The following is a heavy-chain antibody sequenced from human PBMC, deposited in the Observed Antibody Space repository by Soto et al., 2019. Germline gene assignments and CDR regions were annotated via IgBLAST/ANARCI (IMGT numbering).Heavy chain of an antibody. Sequence: QVQLVQSGAEVKKPGASVNVSCKASGYTVTGYYMHWVRQAPGQGPEWMGWINPISVGTTYAQKFQGRVTVTRDTSISTAYMELSSLRSDDTAVYYCTRGGSSSLDYWGQGTLVTVSA. CDR2: INPISVGT. V-gene: IGHV1-2*02. D-gene: IGHD6-6*01. CDR1: GYTVTGYY. CDR3: TRGGSSSLDY. J-gene: IGHJ4*02.